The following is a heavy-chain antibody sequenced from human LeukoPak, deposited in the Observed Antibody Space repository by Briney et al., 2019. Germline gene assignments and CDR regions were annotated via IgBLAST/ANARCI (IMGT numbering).Heavy chain of an antibody. D-gene: IGHD3-16*01. CDR2: LNSDGSST. J-gene: IGHJ4*02. V-gene: IGHV3-74*01. CDR3: VRSFYTSSALGY. Sequence: GGSLRLSCAASGFTFSMDWTQWVRQAPGKGLVWVSRLNSDGSSTDYADSVKGRFTISRDNAKNTLYLQMNSLRAEDTALYYCVRSFYTSSALGYWGQGTLVTVSS. CDR1: GFTFSMDW.